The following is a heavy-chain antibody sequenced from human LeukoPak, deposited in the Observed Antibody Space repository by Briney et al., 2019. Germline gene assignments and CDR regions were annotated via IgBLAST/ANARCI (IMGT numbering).Heavy chain of an antibody. V-gene: IGHV3-49*04. J-gene: IGHJ6*02. D-gene: IGHD5-12*01. CDR2: IRNEAFGGAT. CDR3: TRGGIVATIGYGMDV. Sequence: GGSLRLSCTASEFTFGDYALSWVRQAPGKGLEWVGLIRNEAFGGATEYAASVEGRFSISRDNSKSIAYLQMNSLQTEDTAVYNCTRGGIVATIGYGMDVWGQGTTVTVFS. CDR1: EFTFGDYA.